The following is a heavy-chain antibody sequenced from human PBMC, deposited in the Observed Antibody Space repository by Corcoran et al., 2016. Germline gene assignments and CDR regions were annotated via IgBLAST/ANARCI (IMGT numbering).Heavy chain of an antibody. Sequence: QVQLQQWGAGLLKPSETLSLTCAVYGGSFSGYYWSWIRQPPGKGLEWIGEINHSGSTNYNPSLKSRVTISVDTSKNQFSLKLSSVTAADTAVYYCARGPAGDGGYPYYFDDWGQGTLVTVSS. CDR3: ARGPAGDGGYPYYFDD. J-gene: IGHJ4*02. D-gene: IGHD5-12*01. CDR2: INHSGST. CDR1: GGSFSGYY. V-gene: IGHV4-34*01.